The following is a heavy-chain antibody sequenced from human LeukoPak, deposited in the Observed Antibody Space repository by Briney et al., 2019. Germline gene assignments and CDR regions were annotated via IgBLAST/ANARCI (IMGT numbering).Heavy chain of an antibody. D-gene: IGHD1-26*01. V-gene: IGHV3-72*01. CDR3: ARELLRDDAFDI. J-gene: IGHJ3*02. CDR1: GFTFSDHY. CDR2: TRNKANSYTT. Sequence: GGSLRLSCAASGFTFSDHYMDWVRQAPGKGLEWVGRTRNKANSYTTEYAASVKGRFTISRDDSKNSLYLQMNSLKNEDTAVYYCARELLRDDAFDIWGQGTMVTVSS.